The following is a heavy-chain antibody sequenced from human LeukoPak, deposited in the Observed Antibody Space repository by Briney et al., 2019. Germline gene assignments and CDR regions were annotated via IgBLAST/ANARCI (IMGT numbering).Heavy chain of an antibody. Sequence: ASVKVSCKASGYTFTSYDINWVRQATGQGLEWMGWMNPNSGNTGYAQKFQGRVTMTRNTSISTVYMELSSLRSEDTAVYYCARGLYRGVAATPAYWGQGTLVTVSS. V-gene: IGHV1-8*01. J-gene: IGHJ4*02. CDR1: GYTFTSYD. D-gene: IGHD2-15*01. CDR3: ARGLYRGVAATPAY. CDR2: MNPNSGNT.